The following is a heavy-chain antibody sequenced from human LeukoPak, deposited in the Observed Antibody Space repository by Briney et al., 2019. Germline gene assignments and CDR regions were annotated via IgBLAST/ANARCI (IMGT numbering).Heavy chain of an antibody. J-gene: IGHJ5*02. CDR1: GGSISSYY. CDR3: ARYSYSGSYYWFDP. Sequence: SETLSLTCTVSGGSISSYYWSWIRQPAGKGLEWIGRIYTSGSTNYNPSLKSRVTMSVDTSKNQFSLKLSSVTAADTAVYYCARYSYSGSYYWFDPWGQGALVTVSS. D-gene: IGHD1-26*01. CDR2: IYTSGST. V-gene: IGHV4-4*07.